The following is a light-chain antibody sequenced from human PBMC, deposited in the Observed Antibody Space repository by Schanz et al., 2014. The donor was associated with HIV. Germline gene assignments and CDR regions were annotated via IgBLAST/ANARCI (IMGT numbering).Light chain of an antibody. CDR2: GTS. J-gene: IGKJ4*01. CDR3: QHYGDSRGT. CDR1: QSVNSN. Sequence: EIVMTQSPATLSVSPAERATLSCRASQSVNSNLAWYQKKPGQAPRLLINGTSTRAAGIPARFSGSGSATEFTLTINSLQPEDFAVYYCQHYGDSRGTFGGGTKVDFK. V-gene: IGKV3-15*01.